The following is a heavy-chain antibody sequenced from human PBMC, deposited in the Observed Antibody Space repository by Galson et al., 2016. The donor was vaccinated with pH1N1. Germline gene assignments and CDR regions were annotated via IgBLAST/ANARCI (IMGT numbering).Heavy chain of an antibody. V-gene: IGHV4-38-2*02. J-gene: IGHJ4*02. CDR3: ARLWYGEYIDY. D-gene: IGHD3-10*01. Sequence: SETLSLTCTVSGYSISVGHYWAWIRQSPGKGLEWIGSIYFTGSTYYNPSLNNRVTMSVDTSKHQFSLKLNSVIAADTAVYYCARLWYGEYIDYWGQGTRVTVSS. CDR2: IYFTGST. CDR1: GYSISVGHY.